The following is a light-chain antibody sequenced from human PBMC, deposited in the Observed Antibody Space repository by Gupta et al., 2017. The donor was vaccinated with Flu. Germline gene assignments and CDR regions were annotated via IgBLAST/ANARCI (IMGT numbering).Light chain of an antibody. CDR3: MQALQTSPT. Sequence: DIVMTQSPLSLPVTPGEPASISCRSSQSLLHSNGYNYLDWYLQKPGQSPQLLIYLGSHRASGVPDRFSGSGSGSDFTLTISRVEAEDVGVYYCMQALQTSPTFGGGTKVEIK. CDR1: QSLLHSNGYNY. V-gene: IGKV2-28*01. CDR2: LGS. J-gene: IGKJ4*01.